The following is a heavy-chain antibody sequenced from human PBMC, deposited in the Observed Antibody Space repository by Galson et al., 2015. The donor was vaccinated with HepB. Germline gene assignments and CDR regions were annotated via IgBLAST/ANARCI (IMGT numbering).Heavy chain of an antibody. V-gene: IGHV6-1*01. Sequence: CAISGDSVSSNSAAWNWIRQSASRGLEWLGRTYYRSKWYYEYAISVESRITISPDTSKNEFSLQLNSVTPEDTALYYCARAETTGYYSFFFDSWGQGTLVTVSS. CDR1: GDSVSSNSAA. CDR2: TYYRSKWYY. J-gene: IGHJ4*02. CDR3: ARAETTGYYSFFFDS. D-gene: IGHD3-9*01.